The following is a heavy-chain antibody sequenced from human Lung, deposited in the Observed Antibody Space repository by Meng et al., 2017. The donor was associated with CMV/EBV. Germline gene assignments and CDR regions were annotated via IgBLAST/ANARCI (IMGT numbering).Heavy chain of an antibody. CDR1: GDSVSSNSAA. D-gene: IGHD2-2*02. CDR2: TYYRSKWYN. J-gene: IGHJ4*02. V-gene: IGHV6-1*01. CDR3: AMGLGYCSSTSCYRGGGY. Sequence: SETLSLTCAISGDSVSSNSAAWNWIRQSPSRGLEWLGRTYYRSKWYNDYAVSVKSRITINPDTSKNQFSLQLNSVTPEDTAVYYCAMGLGYCSSTSCYRGGGYWGQGTLVTVSS.